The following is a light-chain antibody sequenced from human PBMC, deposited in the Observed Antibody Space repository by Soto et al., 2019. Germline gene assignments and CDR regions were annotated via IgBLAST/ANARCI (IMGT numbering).Light chain of an antibody. J-gene: IGLJ1*01. CDR1: NIGSKS. CDR2: YDS. Sequence: SYELTQPLSVSVAPGKTARITCGGNNIGSKSVHWYQQKPGQAPVLVIYYDSDRPSGIPERFSGSNSGNTATLTISRVEAGDEADYYCQVWDSSSDLLVFGTGTKVTVL. V-gene: IGLV3-21*04. CDR3: QVWDSSSDLLV.